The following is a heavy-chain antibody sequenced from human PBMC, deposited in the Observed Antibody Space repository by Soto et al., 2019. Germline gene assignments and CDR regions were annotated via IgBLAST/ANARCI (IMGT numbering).Heavy chain of an antibody. D-gene: IGHD3-22*01. CDR1: GFTFSSYG. J-gene: IGHJ3*02. V-gene: IGHV3-30*18. CDR3: AKDYYDSSGYFIGAFDI. CDR2: ISYDGSNK. Sequence: GGSLRLSCATSGFTFSSYGMHWVRQAPGKGLEWVAVISYDGSNKYYADSVKGRFTISRDNSKNTLYLQMNSLRAEDTAVYYCAKDYYDSSGYFIGAFDIWGQGTMVTVSS.